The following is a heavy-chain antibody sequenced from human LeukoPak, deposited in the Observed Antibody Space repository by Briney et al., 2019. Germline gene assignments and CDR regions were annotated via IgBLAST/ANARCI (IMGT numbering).Heavy chain of an antibody. V-gene: IGHV3-7*01. CDR2: INQDGSKK. J-gene: IGHJ4*02. Sequence: PGGSLRLSCTASGFSFSGYWMTWVRQTPGKGLEWVANINQDGSKKSYVDSVRGRFTISRDSAKNSLYLQMNSLRAEDTAVYYCTSFFKTNWGQGTLVTVSS. CDR1: GFSFSGYW. CDR3: TSFFKTN. D-gene: IGHD2/OR15-2a*01.